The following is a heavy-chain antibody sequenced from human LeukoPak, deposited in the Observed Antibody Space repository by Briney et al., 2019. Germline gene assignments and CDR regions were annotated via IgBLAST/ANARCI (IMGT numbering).Heavy chain of an antibody. CDR1: GGSISSYY. D-gene: IGHD3-10*01. Sequence: SETLSLTCTVSGGSISSYYWSWIRQPPGKGLEWIGYIYYSGSTNYNPSLKSRVTISVDTSKNTFSLKLCSVSAAETPVYYSASTNHDPSLKSRVTISVDTSKNRFSLKLSSVTAADTAVYYCARVLGEVILGYYYMDVWGKGTTVTISS. CDR3: ASTNHDPSLKSRVTISVDTSKNRFSLKLSSVTAADTAVYYCARVLGEVILGYYYMDV. J-gene: IGHJ6*03. V-gene: IGHV4-59*12. CDR2: IYYSGST.